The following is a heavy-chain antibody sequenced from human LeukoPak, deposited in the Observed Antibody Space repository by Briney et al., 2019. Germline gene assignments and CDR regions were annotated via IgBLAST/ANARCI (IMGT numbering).Heavy chain of an antibody. CDR2: ISWDGSSI. D-gene: IGHD4/OR15-4a*01. V-gene: IGHV3-43D*03. CDR1: GFTFDDYA. J-gene: IGHJ4*02. CDR3: AKDISSNYALQY. Sequence: GGSLRLSCAASGFTFDDYAMHWVRQAPGKGLEWVSLISWDGSSIYCADSVKGRFTISRDNSKNSLWLQMNSLRAEDTALYYCAKDISSNYALQYWGQGTLVTVSS.